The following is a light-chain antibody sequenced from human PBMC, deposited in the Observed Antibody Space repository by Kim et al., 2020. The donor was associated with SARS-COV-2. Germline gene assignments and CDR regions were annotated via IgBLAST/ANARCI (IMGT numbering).Light chain of an antibody. CDR3: SSYAGTSIF. CDR2: EVS. V-gene: IGLV2-8*01. Sequence: QSALTQPPSASGSLGQSVTISCTGTSSDIGGYNFVSWYQHHPGKAPKLMVYEVSKRPSGVPDRFSGSKSGNTASLTVSGLQAEDEADYYCSSYAGTSIFFGGGTQLTV. J-gene: IGLJ2*01. CDR1: SSDIGGYNF.